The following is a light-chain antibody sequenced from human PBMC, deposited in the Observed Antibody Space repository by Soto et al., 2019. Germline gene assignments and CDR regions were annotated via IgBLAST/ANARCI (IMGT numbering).Light chain of an antibody. Sequence: EIVLTQSPGTLSLSPGERATLSCRASQSVKSAYVAWYQQKAGQAPRLLIYGASNSAAGIPARVSGSGSGIAFNLPIRRLEPESFAVYSCQQYADSTPRLIVGGGTQVEIK. CDR1: QSVKSAY. V-gene: IGKV3-20*01. CDR3: QQYADSTPRLI. CDR2: GAS. J-gene: IGKJ4*01.